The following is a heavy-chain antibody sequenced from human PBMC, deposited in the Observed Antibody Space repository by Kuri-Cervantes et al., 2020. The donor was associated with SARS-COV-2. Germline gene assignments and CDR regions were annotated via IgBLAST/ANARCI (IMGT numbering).Heavy chain of an antibody. J-gene: IGHJ4*02. Sequence: GESLKISCAASGFTFSSYAMHWVRQAPGKGLECVSAISSNGGSTYYADSVKGRFTISRDNSKNTLYLQMGSLRAEDMAVYYCARDGESWPELGIVAGTPSFDYWGQGTLVTVSS. CDR1: GFTFSSYA. CDR3: ARDGESWPELGIVAGTPSFDY. D-gene: IGHD6-19*01. V-gene: IGHV3-64*02. CDR2: ISSNGGST.